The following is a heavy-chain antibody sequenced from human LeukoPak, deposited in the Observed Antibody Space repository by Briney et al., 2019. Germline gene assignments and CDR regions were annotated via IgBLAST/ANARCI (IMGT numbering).Heavy chain of an antibody. Sequence: GGSLRLSCAASGFTFSNYDMHWVRQAPGKELEWVAVIWSDGNNKYYADSVKGRFTISRDNSKNTLYLQMSSLRAEDTAVYYCARAVATFDYWGQGTLVTVSS. D-gene: IGHD6-19*01. J-gene: IGHJ4*02. CDR2: IWSDGNNK. V-gene: IGHV3-33*01. CDR3: ARAVATFDY. CDR1: GFTFSNYD.